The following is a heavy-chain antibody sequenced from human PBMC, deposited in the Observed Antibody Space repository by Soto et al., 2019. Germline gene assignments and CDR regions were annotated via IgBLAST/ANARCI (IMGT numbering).Heavy chain of an antibody. V-gene: IGHV3-21*01. J-gene: IGHJ3*02. CDR1: GFTFSSYS. CDR2: ISSSSSYI. CDR3: AREEVGYDILTGYYPNAFDI. Sequence: GGSLRLSCAASGFTFSSYSMNWVRQAPGKGLGWVSSISSSSSYIYYADSVKGRFTISRDNAKNSLYLQMNSLRAEDTAVYYCAREEVGYDILTGYYPNAFDIWGQGTMVTVSS. D-gene: IGHD3-9*01.